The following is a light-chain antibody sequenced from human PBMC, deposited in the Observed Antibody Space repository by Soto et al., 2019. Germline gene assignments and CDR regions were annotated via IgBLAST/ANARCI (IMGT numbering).Light chain of an antibody. V-gene: IGKV3-20*01. CDR3: QHNCTSAP. J-gene: IGKJ3*01. CDR2: AS. Sequence: EIVLTQSPGTLSLSPGERATLSCRASQSVSDMYLAWYQQKPGQAPRLLIHASNSATRIPYRFSGSGSGIDLTLTISRLEPEDVEVYYRQHNCTSAPFGPGTKVEIK. CDR1: QSVSDMY.